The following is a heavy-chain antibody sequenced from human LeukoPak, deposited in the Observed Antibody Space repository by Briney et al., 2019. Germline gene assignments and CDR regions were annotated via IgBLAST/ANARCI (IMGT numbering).Heavy chain of an antibody. V-gene: IGHV4-59*11. Sequence: SGTLSLTSSVSGGSIRNHHWTWIRQSPGKGLEWIGHVFFTEGTNYSPSLRGRITISADRSKNQIYLKLGSVTAADTAVYYCARELYHFDRWGQGALVTVSS. CDR1: GGSIRNHH. CDR2: VFFTEGT. CDR3: ARELYHFDR. J-gene: IGHJ4*02. D-gene: IGHD2-8*01.